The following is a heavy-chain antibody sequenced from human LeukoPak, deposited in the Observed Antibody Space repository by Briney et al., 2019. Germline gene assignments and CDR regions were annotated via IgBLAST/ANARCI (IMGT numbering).Heavy chain of an antibody. D-gene: IGHD3-10*01. J-gene: IGHJ6*02. CDR1: GFTFSTYA. V-gene: IGHV3-30*04. Sequence: GGSLRLSCAASGFTFSTYAMHWVRQAPGKGLEWVAVISYDGSNKYYADSVRGRFSISRDNSKNTLYLQMNSLRAEDTAVYYCARDFLWFGELDSTGMDVWGQGTTVTVSS. CDR3: ARDFLWFGELDSTGMDV. CDR2: ISYDGSNK.